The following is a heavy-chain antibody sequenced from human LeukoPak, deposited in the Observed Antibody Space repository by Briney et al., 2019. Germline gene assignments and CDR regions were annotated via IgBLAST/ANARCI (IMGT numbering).Heavy chain of an antibody. J-gene: IGHJ6*04. CDR1: GFTFSSYG. CDR2: ISGSGGST. CDR3: AELGITMIGGV. V-gene: IGHV3-23*01. Sequence: PGGSLRLSCAASGFTFSSYGMSWVRQAPGKGLEWVSAISGSGGSTYYADSVKGRFTISRDNAKNSLYLQMNSLRAEDTAVYYCAELGITMIGGVRGKGTTVTISS. D-gene: IGHD3-10*02.